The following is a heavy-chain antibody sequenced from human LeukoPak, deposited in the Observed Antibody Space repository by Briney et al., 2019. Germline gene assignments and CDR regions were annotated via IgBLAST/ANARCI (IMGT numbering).Heavy chain of an antibody. CDR3: ARGYCSGGSCYSYYFDY. D-gene: IGHD2-15*01. CDR1: GGSISSYY. Sequence: PSETLSLTCILSGGSISSYYWSWIRQPPGKGRGWIGYIYYSGSTNYNPSLKSRVTISVDTSKNQFSLKLSSVTAADTAVYYCARGYCSGGSCYSYYFDYWGQGTLVTVSS. J-gene: IGHJ4*02. V-gene: IGHV4-59*08. CDR2: IYYSGST.